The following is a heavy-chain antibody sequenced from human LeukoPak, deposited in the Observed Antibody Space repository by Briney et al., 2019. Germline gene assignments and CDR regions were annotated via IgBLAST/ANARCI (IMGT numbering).Heavy chain of an antibody. Sequence: SETLSLACTVSGGSISSYYWSWIRQPPGKGLEWIGYIYYSGSTNYNPSLKSRVTISVDTSKNQFSLKLSSVTAADTAVYYCASSLIVGATALDYWGQGTLVTVSS. J-gene: IGHJ4*02. CDR2: IYYSGST. D-gene: IGHD1-26*01. CDR3: ASSLIVGATALDY. CDR1: GGSISSYY. V-gene: IGHV4-59*01.